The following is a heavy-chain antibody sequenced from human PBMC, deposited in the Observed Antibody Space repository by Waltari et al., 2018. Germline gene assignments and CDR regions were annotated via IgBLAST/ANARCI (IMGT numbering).Heavy chain of an antibody. D-gene: IGHD6-6*01. CDR1: GFIFCNYS. CDR3: AKEERERLVPFDY. Sequence: EVQLLESGGGLVQPGGSLRLSCAASGFIFCNYSMSWVRQGPGKGMEWVSSISGDESMKQYADSMKGRFSRSRDNSKNILYLEINSLRPEDTAVYYCAKEERERLVPFDYWGQGTLVTVSS. V-gene: IGHV3-23*01. J-gene: IGHJ4*02. CDR2: ISGDESMK.